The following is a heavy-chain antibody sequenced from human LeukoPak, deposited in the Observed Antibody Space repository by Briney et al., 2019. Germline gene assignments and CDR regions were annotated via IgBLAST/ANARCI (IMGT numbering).Heavy chain of an antibody. J-gene: IGHJ4*02. D-gene: IGHD3-3*01. V-gene: IGHV3-23*01. CDR1: EFTYG. Sequence: GGSLRLSCAASEFTYGMNWVRQAPGKGLECVSAISSSGSNTYYADSVKGRFTISRDNPKNTLYLQMSSLRAEDTAVYYCATDRGWRTSGYYLYYFEYWGQGTLVTYSS. CDR2: ISSSGSNT. CDR3: ATDRGWRTSGYYLYYFEY.